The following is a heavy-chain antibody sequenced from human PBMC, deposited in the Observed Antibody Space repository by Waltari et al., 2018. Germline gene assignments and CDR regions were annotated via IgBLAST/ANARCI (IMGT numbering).Heavy chain of an antibody. CDR2: MNPNSGNT. V-gene: IGHV1-8*01. CDR1: GYTFTSYD. J-gene: IGHJ4*02. CDR3: ARGQRAVAGSDFDY. D-gene: IGHD6-19*01. Sequence: QEQLVQYGAELKKPGASVKVSCKASGYTFTSYDIKWVRQATGQGLEWMGWMNPNSGNTGYAQKFQGRVTMTRNTSISTAYMELSSLRSEDTAVYYCARGQRAVAGSDFDYWGQGTLVTVSS.